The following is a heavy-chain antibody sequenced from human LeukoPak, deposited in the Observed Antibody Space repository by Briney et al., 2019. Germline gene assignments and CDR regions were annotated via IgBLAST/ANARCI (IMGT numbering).Heavy chain of an antibody. CDR2: ISNAGSTI. CDR3: ATARRVDYSFVGDY. J-gene: IGHJ4*02. Sequence: GGSLRLSCAASGVSSFSTYEMMWVRQAPGKGLDWVSYISNAGSTISYADSVKGRFTISRDNTKKSLYLQLNSVRVEDTAIYYCATARRVDYSFVGDYWGRGTLVSVSS. V-gene: IGHV3-48*03. D-gene: IGHD4-11*01. CDR1: GVSSFSTYE.